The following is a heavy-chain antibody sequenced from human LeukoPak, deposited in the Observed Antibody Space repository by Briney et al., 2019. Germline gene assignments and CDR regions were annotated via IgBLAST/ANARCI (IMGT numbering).Heavy chain of an antibody. CDR1: GYTFTGYY. V-gene: IGHV1-2*02. CDR2: INPNSGGT. D-gene: IGHD3-22*01. CDR3: ARGYPDYYDSSGYYGY. J-gene: IGHJ4*02. Sequence: ASVKVSCKASGYTFTGYYMHWVRQAPGQGLEWMGWINPNSGGTNYAQKLQGRVTMTRDTSISTAYMELSRLRSDDTAVYYCARGYPDYYDSSGYYGYWGQGTLVTVSS.